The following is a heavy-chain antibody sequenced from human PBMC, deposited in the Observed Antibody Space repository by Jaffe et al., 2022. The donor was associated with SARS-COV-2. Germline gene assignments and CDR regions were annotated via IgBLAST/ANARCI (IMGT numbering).Heavy chain of an antibody. D-gene: IGHD6-13*01. CDR3: AKDSSWYSPFGYYYGMDV. J-gene: IGHJ6*02. CDR2: ISWNSGSI. CDR1: GFTFDDYA. Sequence: EVQLVESGGGLVQPGRSLRLSCAASGFTFDDYAMHWVRQAPGKGLEWVSGISWNSGSIGYADSVKGRFTISRDNAKNSLYLQMNSLRAEDTALYYCAKDSSWYSPFGYYYGMDVWGQGTTVTVSS. V-gene: IGHV3-9*01.